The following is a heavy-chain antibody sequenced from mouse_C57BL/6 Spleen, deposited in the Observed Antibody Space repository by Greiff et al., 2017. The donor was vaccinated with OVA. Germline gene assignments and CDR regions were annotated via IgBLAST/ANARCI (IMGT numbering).Heavy chain of an antibody. Sequence: QVHVKQPGAELVKPGASVKLSCKASGYTFTSYWMQWVKQRPGQGLEWIGEIDPSDSYTNYNQKFKGKATLTVDTSSSTAYMQLSSLTSEDSAVYYCARRGDYEPYYFDYWGQGTTLTVSS. D-gene: IGHD2-4*01. V-gene: IGHV1-50*01. CDR1: GYTFTSYW. J-gene: IGHJ2*01. CDR3: ARRGDYEPYYFDY. CDR2: IDPSDSYT.